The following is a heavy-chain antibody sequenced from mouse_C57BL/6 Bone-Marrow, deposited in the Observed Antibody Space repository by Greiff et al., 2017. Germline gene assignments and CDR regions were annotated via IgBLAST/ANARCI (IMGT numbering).Heavy chain of an antibody. CDR2: IWSGGST. J-gene: IGHJ4*01. Sequence: QVQLKESGPGLVQPSQSLSITCTVSGFSLTSYGVHWVRQSPGKGLEWLGVIWSGGSTDYNAAFISRLSISKDNSKSQVFFKMNSLQADDTAIYYCAKTIRPSLDYYAMDYWGQGTSVTVSS. CDR3: AKTIRPSLDYYAMDY. D-gene: IGHD6-2*01. CDR1: GFSLTSYG. V-gene: IGHV2-2*01.